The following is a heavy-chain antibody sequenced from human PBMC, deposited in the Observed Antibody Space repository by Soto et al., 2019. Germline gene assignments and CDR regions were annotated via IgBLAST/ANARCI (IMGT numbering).Heavy chain of an antibody. CDR3: ARWVKAGQRSFTYGMDV. J-gene: IGHJ6*02. D-gene: IGHD3-3*01. CDR2: ISAYNGNT. V-gene: IGHV1-18*01. CDR1: GYTFTSYG. Sequence: GASVKVSCKASGYTFTSYGISWVRQAPGQGLEWMGWISAYNGNTNYAQKFQGRVTMTTDTSTSTVYMELSSLRSEDTAVYYCARWVKAGQRSFTYGMDVWGQGTTVTVS.